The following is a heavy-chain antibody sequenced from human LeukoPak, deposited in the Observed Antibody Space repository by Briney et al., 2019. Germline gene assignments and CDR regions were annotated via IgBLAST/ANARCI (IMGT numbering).Heavy chain of an antibody. CDR2: FYYSGST. J-gene: IGHJ5*02. Sequence: SETLSLTCTVSGGSISRDIYYWGWIRQPPGKGLEWLGRFYYSGSTYYNPSLESRVTISVDTSKNQFSLKLSSVTAADTAVYYCARLTTDSTYHSGWFDPWGQGTRVTVSS. D-gene: IGHD3-22*01. CDR1: GGSISRDIYY. CDR3: ARLTTDSTYHSGWFDP. V-gene: IGHV4-39*01.